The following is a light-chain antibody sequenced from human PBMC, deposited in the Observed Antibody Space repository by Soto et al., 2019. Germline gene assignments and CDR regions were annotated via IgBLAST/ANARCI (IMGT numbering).Light chain of an antibody. CDR3: QHYNSYSEA. CDR2: KAS. V-gene: IGKV1-5*03. J-gene: IGKJ1*01. CDR1: QTISSW. Sequence: DIQMTQSPSTLSASIGDRFTITCRASQTISSWLAWYQQKPGKARKLLMYKASTLKSGVPSRFSGSGSGTEFTLTISSLQPDDFATYYCQHYNSYSEAFGQGTKVAIK.